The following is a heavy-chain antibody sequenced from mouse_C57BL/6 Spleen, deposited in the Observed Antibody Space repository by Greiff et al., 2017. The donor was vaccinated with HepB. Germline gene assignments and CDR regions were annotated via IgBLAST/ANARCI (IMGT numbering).Heavy chain of an antibody. D-gene: IGHD2-2*01. J-gene: IGHJ3*01. Sequence: EVQLQQSGAELVRPGASVKLSCTASGFNIKDDYMHWVKQRPEQGLEWIGWIDPENGDTEYASKFQGKATITADTSSNTAYLQLSSLTSEDTAVYYCTTSYGYDGGFADWGQGTLVTVSA. CDR2: IDPENGDT. CDR1: GFNIKDDY. CDR3: TTSYGYDGGFAD. V-gene: IGHV14-4*01.